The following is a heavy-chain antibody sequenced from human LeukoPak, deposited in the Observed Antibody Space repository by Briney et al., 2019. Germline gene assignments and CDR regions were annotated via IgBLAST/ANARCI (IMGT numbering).Heavy chain of an antibody. CDR1: GFIFSSYS. CDR3: ARYGGSGSSPFDY. Sequence: GGSLRLSCAVSGFIFSSYSMNWVRQAPGKGLEWVSSISSSSSYIYYADSVKGRFTISRDNAKNSLYLQMNSLRAEDTAVYYCARYGGSGSSPFDYWGQGTLVTVSS. J-gene: IGHJ4*02. CDR2: ISSSSSYI. D-gene: IGHD3-10*01. V-gene: IGHV3-21*01.